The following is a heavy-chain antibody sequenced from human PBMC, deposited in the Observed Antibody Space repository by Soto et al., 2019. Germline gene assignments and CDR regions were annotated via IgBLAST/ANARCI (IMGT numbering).Heavy chain of an antibody. CDR3: ARGPMSDWPLCPH. V-gene: IGHV4-34*01. CDR1: GGSFSGYY. Sequence: QVQVKQWGAGVLKPSETLSLTCGVYGGSFSGYYWTWLRQPPGKGLEWIGEISHSGSTDYNPSLWGRVTISIDAYKNQLSLNLNSVTAADTAVYYCARGPMSDWPLCPHWGQGILVTVSS. CDR2: ISHSGST. J-gene: IGHJ4*02. D-gene: IGHD2-21*02.